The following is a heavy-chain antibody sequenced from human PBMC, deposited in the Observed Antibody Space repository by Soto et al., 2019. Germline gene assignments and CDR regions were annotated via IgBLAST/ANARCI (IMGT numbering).Heavy chain of an antibody. V-gene: IGHV3-30*04. CDR3: ARDQCFGGGRSCYYFDF. D-gene: IGHD2-15*01. CDR1: GFTFTTYA. CDR2: ISNDGRGK. J-gene: IGHJ4*02. Sequence: QVQLVESGGGVVQPGRSLRLSCAASGFTFTTYAIHWVRQAPGKGLVWVAVISNDGRGKYYADSVQGQFTISRENSKNTLYLQMNSLRSEDTAVYYCARDQCFGGGRSCYYFDFWCQGTLVTVSS.